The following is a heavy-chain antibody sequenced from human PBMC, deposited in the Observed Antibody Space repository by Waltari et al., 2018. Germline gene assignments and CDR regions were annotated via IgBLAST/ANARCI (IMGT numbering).Heavy chain of an antibody. CDR3: AKERDRGEGATPGV. J-gene: IGHJ4*02. CDR2: ISGGGGTT. V-gene: IGHV3-23*01. D-gene: IGHD2-15*01. Sequence: EVQLLESGGGLVQSGGCLRLSCAASGFTFNNFAMSWVRQAPGKGLEWVSVISGGGGTTYYADSVKGRFTISRDNSKNTLYLQMNSLRAEDTAVYYCAKERDRGEGATPGVWGQGTLVTVSS. CDR1: GFTFNNFA.